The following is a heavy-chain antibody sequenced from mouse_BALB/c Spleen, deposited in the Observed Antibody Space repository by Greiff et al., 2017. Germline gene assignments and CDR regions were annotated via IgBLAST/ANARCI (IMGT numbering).Heavy chain of an antibody. Sequence: EVKLQESGPGLVKPSQSLSLTCTVTGYSITSDYAWNWIRQFPGNKLEWMGYISYSGSTSYNPSLKSRISITRDTSKNQFFLQLNSVTTEDTATYYCARSGATDYAMDYWGQGTSVTVSS. CDR2: ISYSGST. D-gene: IGHD3-1*01. CDR3: ARSGATDYAMDY. CDR1: GYSITSDYA. V-gene: IGHV3-2*02. J-gene: IGHJ4*01.